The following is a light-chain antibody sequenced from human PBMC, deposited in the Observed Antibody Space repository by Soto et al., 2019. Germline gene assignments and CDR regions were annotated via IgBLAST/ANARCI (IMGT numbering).Light chain of an antibody. CDR3: QHYNSYSEA. V-gene: IGKV3-15*01. Sequence: EIVMTQSPATLSVSPGEGATLSCRASQSITRNLAWYQQSPGQAPRLLIYGASTRATGIPARFSGSGSGTEFTLTISSLQPDDFATYYCQHYNSYSEAFGQGTKVDIK. CDR1: QSITRN. J-gene: IGKJ1*01. CDR2: GAS.